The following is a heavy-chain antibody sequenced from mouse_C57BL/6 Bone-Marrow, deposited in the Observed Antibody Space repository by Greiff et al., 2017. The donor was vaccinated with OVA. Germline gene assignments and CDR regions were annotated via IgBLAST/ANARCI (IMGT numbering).Heavy chain of an antibody. CDR2: IDPEDGET. Sequence: EVQLQQSGAELVKPGASVKLSCTASGFNIKDYYMHWVKQRPEQGLEWIGRIDPEDGETKYAPQFQGKATITADTSSNTAYLQLSSLTSEDTAVYYCARLYYYGSSSVDYWGQGTTLTVSS. D-gene: IGHD1-1*01. CDR3: ARLYYYGSSSVDY. J-gene: IGHJ2*01. V-gene: IGHV14-2*01. CDR1: GFNIKDYY.